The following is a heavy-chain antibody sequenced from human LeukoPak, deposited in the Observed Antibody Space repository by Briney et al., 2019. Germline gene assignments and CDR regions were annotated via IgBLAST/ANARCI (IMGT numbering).Heavy chain of an antibody. Sequence: GGSLRLSCAASGFTFSTYGMHWVRQAPGKGLEWVAFIRYDVSNKYYADSVKGRFTISRDNAKNSLYLQMNNLRAEDTSVYYCARTYYYDTSGYYYATGAHFDYWGQGTLVTVSS. J-gene: IGHJ4*02. D-gene: IGHD3-22*01. V-gene: IGHV3-30*02. CDR2: IRYDVSNK. CDR1: GFTFSTYG. CDR3: ARTYYYDTSGYYYATGAHFDY.